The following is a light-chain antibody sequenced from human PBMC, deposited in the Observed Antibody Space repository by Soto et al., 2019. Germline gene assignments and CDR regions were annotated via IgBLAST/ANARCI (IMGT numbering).Light chain of an antibody. J-gene: IGKJ2*01. V-gene: IGKV1-8*01. Sequence: AIRMTQSPSPFSASTGDRVTITCRASQGISSYLAWYQQKPGKAPKLLIYAASTLQSGVPSRFSGSGSGTDFTLTISCLQSEDFATYYCQQYYSYPHTFGQGTKLEIK. CDR3: QQYYSYPHT. CDR1: QGISSY. CDR2: AAS.